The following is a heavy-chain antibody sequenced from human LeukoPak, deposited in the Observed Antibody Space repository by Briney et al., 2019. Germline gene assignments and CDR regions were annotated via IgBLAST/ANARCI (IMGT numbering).Heavy chain of an antibody. J-gene: IGHJ6*02. D-gene: IGHD3-10*02. Sequence: GGSLRLSCEASGFTFSAYTMTWVRQAPGKGLEWVSSIGSDNKPHYSESVKGRFAISRDNSKSMLFLQLNSLRAEDAALYYCARDLHDYVAMDVWGQGTTVTVSS. V-gene: IGHV3-23*01. CDR2: IGSDNKP. CDR3: ARDLHDYVAMDV. CDR1: GFTFSAYT.